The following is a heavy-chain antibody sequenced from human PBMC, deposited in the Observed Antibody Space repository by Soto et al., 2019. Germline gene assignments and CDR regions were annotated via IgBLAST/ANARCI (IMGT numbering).Heavy chain of an antibody. CDR3: ARAPGDGSYYYYYYGMDV. CDR1: GGTFSSYA. CDR2: IIPIFGTA. Sequence: QVQLVQSGAEVKKPGSSVKVSCKASGGTFSSYAISWVRQAPGQGLEWMGGIIPIFGTANYAQKFQGRVTNTADESTSTAYMELSSLRSEDTAVYYCARAPGDGSYYYYYYGMDVWGQGTTVTVSS. D-gene: IGHD2-21*02. V-gene: IGHV1-69*01. J-gene: IGHJ6*02.